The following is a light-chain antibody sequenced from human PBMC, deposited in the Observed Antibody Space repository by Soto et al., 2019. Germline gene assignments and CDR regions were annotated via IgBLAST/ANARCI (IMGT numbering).Light chain of an antibody. Sequence: EIVLTQSPGTLSLSPRERATLSCRASQSVTSNSLAWYQHRPGPAPRLLIYGVSNRAPGIPDRFSGSGSGTHFTLTISRLEPEDFAVYYCQQYAASPRTFGQGTQVEVK. J-gene: IGKJ1*01. CDR1: QSVTSNS. CDR2: GVS. CDR3: QQYAASPRT. V-gene: IGKV3-20*01.